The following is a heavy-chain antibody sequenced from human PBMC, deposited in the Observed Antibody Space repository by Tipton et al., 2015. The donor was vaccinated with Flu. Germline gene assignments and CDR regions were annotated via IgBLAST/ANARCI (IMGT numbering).Heavy chain of an antibody. D-gene: IGHD3-16*01. CDR3: ARGFIRLCDY. J-gene: IGHJ4*02. CDR2: VHSDGSIT. V-gene: IGHV3-74*01. Sequence: SLRLSCAASGFTFSNYWMHWVRQAPGKGLVWVSRVHSDGSITTDADSVKGRFTISRDNAKNSLYLQMNSLRAEDTAVYYCARGFIRLCDYWGQGTLVTVSS. CDR1: GFTFSNYW.